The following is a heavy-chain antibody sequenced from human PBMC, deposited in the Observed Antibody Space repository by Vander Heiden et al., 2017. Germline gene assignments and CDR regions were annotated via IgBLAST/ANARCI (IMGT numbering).Heavy chain of an antibody. CDR3: TTGGSYSAFDI. J-gene: IGHJ3*02. V-gene: IGHV3-15*07. CDR1: GLPFTTAW. CDR2: IKSKAEGGAT. D-gene: IGHD1-26*01. Sequence: EVQLVESGGGLVKPGGSLRLSCAVPGLPFTTAWMNWVRQAPRKGLEWVGRIKSKAEGGATDYAAPVKGRFTISRDDSENTVYLQMNSLKSEDTAVYYCTTGGSYSAFDIWGQGTMVTVSS.